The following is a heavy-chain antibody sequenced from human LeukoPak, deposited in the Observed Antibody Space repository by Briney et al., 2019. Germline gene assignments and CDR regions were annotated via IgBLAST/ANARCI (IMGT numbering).Heavy chain of an antibody. CDR3: ARLKFYDSTGYPPGYYMDV. V-gene: IGHV4-4*07. D-gene: IGHD3-22*01. CDR1: GGSIISNY. Sequence: PSETLSLTCTVSGGSIISNYWSWIRQSAGTGLEWIGRIYGSGITDYNPSLKSRVTISLDTSRKQFSLRLTSVTAADTAVYYCARLKFYDSTGYPPGYYMDVCGKGTTVSVFS. CDR2: IYGSGIT. J-gene: IGHJ6*03.